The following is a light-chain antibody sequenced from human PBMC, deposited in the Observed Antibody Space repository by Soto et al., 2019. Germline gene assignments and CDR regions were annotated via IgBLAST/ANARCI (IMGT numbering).Light chain of an antibody. CDR2: DSD. Sequence: QSVLTQPPSVSAAPGQKVTISCSGSSANIGTNYVSWYQQFPGTAPKLVIYDSDRRPSEIPDRFSGSKSGTSATLDITGLQTGDEADYYCGAWDGSLSVVLFSGGTKLTVL. V-gene: IGLV1-51*01. J-gene: IGLJ2*01. CDR1: SANIGTNY. CDR3: GAWDGSLSVVL.